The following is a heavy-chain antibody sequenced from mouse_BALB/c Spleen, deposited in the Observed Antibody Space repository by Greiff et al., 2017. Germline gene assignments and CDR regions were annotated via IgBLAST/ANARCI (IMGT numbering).Heavy chain of an antibody. D-gene: IGHD1-1*01. V-gene: IGHV5-6-3*01. J-gene: IGHJ2*01. CDR1: GFTFSSYG. CDR2: INSNGGST. CDR3: ARDDGYYYGSYYFDY. Sequence: EVQGVESGGGLVQPGGSLKLSCAASGFTFSSYGMSWVRQTPDKRLELVATINSNGGSTYYPDSVKGRFTISRDNAKNTLYLQMSSLKSEDTAMYYGARDDGYYYGSYYFDYWGQGTTLTVSS.